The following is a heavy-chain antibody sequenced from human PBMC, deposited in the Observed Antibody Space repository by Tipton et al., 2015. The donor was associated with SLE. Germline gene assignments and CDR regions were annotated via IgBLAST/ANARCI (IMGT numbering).Heavy chain of an antibody. CDR1: GGSISSNTHS. V-gene: IGHV4-39*07. CDR2: IYYRGTT. J-gene: IGHJ6*04. CDR3: ARGEGYKGFYFIDV. D-gene: IGHD5-24*01. Sequence: TLSLTCTVSGGSISSNTHSGDWLRQSPGKGLEWIGGIYYRGTTHYNPSLESRASISVDTSRNQFSLNLTSVTAADTAVFYCARGEGYKGFYFIDVWGRGTKVTVPS.